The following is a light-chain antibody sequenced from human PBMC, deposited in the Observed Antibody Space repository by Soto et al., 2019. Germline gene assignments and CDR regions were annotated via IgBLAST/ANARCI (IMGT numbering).Light chain of an antibody. J-gene: IGKJ5*01. CDR3: QQLDSMPIT. CDR1: QSISSY. V-gene: IGKV1-39*01. Sequence: DIQMTQSPPSLSASVGDRVTITCRASQSISSYLNWYQQKPGKAPKLLIYAAYILQSGVTSRFSGSGSGTDFVLTISSLQPEDSATYYCQQLDSMPITFGQGTRLEIK. CDR2: AAY.